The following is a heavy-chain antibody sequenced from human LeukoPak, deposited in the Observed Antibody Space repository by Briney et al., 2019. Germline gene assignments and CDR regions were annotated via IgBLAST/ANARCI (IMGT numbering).Heavy chain of an antibody. CDR2: VSDDGSNK. CDR3: ARDQGWKTFSYYMDV. CDR1: GFTFSSYV. Sequence: PGGSLRLSCAASGFTFSSYVMSWARQAPGKGLEWVAVVSDDGSNKFYADSVKGRSTISRDSSKNTLYLQLNSLRVEDTAVYYCARDQGWKTFSYYMDVWGKGTTVTVSS. D-gene: IGHD1-1*01. V-gene: IGHV3-30*01. J-gene: IGHJ6*03.